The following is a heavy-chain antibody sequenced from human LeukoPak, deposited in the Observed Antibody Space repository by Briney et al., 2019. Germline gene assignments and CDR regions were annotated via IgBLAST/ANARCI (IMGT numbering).Heavy chain of an antibody. V-gene: IGHV4-59*01. Sequence: PSETLSLTCTVSGGSISSYYWSWIRQPPGKGLERIGYIYYSGSTNYNPSLKSRVTISVDTSKNQFSLKLSSVTAADTAVYYCASGSGWYGEWFDPWGQGTLVTVSS. CDR3: ASGSGWYGEWFDP. D-gene: IGHD6-19*01. J-gene: IGHJ5*02. CDR1: GGSISSYY. CDR2: IYYSGST.